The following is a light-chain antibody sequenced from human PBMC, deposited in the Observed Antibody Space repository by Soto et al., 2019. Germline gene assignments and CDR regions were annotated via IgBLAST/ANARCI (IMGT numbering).Light chain of an antibody. V-gene: IGKV3-20*01. J-gene: IGKJ1*01. Sequence: EIVLTQSPGTLSLSPGERATLSCRASQSVSSSYLAWYQQKPGQAPRLLIYGASSRATGIPDRFSGSGSGTDFTLTISSLEPEDFAVYYYQHYGTSQWTFAQGTKVDIK. CDR3: QHYGTSQWT. CDR2: GAS. CDR1: QSVSSSY.